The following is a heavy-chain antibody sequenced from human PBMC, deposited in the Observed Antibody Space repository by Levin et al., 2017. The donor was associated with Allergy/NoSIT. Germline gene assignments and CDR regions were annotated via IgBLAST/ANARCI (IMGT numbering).Heavy chain of an antibody. CDR3: ARGAGYSSSWPYYYYYYMDV. D-gene: IGHD6-13*01. V-gene: IGHV3-33*01. Sequence: GGSLRLSCAASGFTFSSYGMHWVRQAPGKGLEWVAVIWYDGSNKYYADSVKGRFTISRDNSKNTLYLQMNSLRAEDTAVYYCARGAGYSSSWPYYYYYYMDVWGKGTTVTVSS. J-gene: IGHJ6*03. CDR1: GFTFSSYG. CDR2: IWYDGSNK.